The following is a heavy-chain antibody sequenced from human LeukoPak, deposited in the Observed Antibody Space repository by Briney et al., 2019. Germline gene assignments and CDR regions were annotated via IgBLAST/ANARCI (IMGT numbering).Heavy chain of an antibody. V-gene: IGHV3-21*01. D-gene: IGHD6-13*01. CDR3: VRDSGSSWREGLNY. CDR2: ISSSSDYI. CDR1: TFTFSSDS. Sequence: PGGSLRLSCAASTFTFSSDSMNWVRQAPGKGLEWVSSISSSSDYIYYADSVKGRFTIFRDNAKNSLYLQMNSLRVEDSAIYYCVRDSGSSWREGLNYWGQGTLDTVSS. J-gene: IGHJ4*02.